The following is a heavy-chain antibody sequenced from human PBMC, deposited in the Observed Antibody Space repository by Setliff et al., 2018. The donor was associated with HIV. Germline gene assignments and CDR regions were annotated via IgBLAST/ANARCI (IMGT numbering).Heavy chain of an antibody. CDR1: GVSISSSSYY. V-gene: IGHV4-39*07. Sequence: SETLSLTCTVSGVSISSSSYYWGGIRQPPGKELEWIGSIYYSGSTNYNPSLRSRVTISVDTSKNQFSLKLSTVTAADTAVYYCATRYCSSTSCYAYDAFDIWGQGTMVTVSS. CDR3: ATRYCSSTSCYAYDAFDI. J-gene: IGHJ3*02. CDR2: IYYSGST. D-gene: IGHD2-2*01.